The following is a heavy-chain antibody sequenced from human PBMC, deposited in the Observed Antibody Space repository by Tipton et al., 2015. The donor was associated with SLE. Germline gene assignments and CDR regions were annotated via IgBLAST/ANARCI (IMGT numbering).Heavy chain of an antibody. CDR1: GFTFSSYA. CDR2: ISDSGGKT. V-gene: IGHV3-23*01. Sequence: SLRLSCAASGFAASGFTFSSYAMSWVRQAPGKGLEWVSTISDSGGKTDYTNSVKGRFTISRDNSENTLYSQMSSLRVDDTAVYYCAKARTGWYGTCYDYWGQGALVTVSS. J-gene: IGHJ4*02. D-gene: IGHD6-19*01. CDR3: AKARTGWYGTCYDY.